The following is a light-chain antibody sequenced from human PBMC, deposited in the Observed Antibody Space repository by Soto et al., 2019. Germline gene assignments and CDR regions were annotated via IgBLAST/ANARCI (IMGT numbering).Light chain of an antibody. CDR3: SSFAATHTYI. CDR2: VVT. V-gene: IGLV2-11*01. CDR1: SIDVGDSDF. J-gene: IGLJ1*01. Sequence: QSSLTQPRSVSGCPGQSVTISCTGTSIDVGDSDFVSWYQQHPGKAPKLMIYVVTKRPSGVPDRFSGSKSGNTASLTISGLQDEDEADYYCSSFAATHTYIFGTGTKVTVL.